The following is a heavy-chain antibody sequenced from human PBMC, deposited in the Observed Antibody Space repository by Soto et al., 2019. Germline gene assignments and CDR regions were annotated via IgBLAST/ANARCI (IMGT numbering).Heavy chain of an antibody. CDR1: GGSISNNH. CDR2: ISYSGST. CDR3: ARVYDFWSGYSYGALDL. V-gene: IGHV4-59*01. D-gene: IGHD3-3*01. J-gene: IGHJ3*01. Sequence: PSETLSLTCTVSGGSISNNHWSWIRQPPGKAVEWIGYISYSGSTNYNPSLKSRITISVDTSKNQFSLKLRSVTAADTAVYYCARVYDFWSGYSYGALDLWGQGTMVTVSS.